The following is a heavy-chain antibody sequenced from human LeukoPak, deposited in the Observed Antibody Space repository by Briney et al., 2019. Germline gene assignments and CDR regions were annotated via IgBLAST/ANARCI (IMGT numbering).Heavy chain of an antibody. Sequence: GESLKISCEGAGNSFSDYWIAWVRQLPGKVLEWMGVIYPGDSDTKYSPSFQGQITISVDKAITTAYLQLSSLKASDTATYYCARDDSRGYRYFDLWGRGTLVTVSS. CDR1: GNSFSDYW. J-gene: IGHJ2*01. D-gene: IGHD3-22*01. CDR2: IYPGDSDT. CDR3: ARDDSRGYRYFDL. V-gene: IGHV5-51*01.